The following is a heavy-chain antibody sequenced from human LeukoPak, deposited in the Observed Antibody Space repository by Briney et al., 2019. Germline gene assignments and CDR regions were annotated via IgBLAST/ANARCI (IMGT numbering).Heavy chain of an antibody. J-gene: IGHJ4*02. CDR3: ARAGAGNEYVGLFDY. CDR1: GGSMSGYY. D-gene: IGHD3-16*01. V-gene: IGHV4-59*01. Sequence: SETLSLTCTVSGGSMSGYYWTWIRQPPGQGLEWIGYIYYTGSTNYNPSLKSRVTISVDTSKNQFSLKLSSVTAADTAVYYCARAGAGNEYVGLFDYWGQGTLVTVSS. CDR2: IYYTGST.